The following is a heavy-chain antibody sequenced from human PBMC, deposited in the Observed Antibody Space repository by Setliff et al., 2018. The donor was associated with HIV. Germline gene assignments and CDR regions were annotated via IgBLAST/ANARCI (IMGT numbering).Heavy chain of an antibody. CDR2: INHSGST. Sequence: ASETLSLTCAVYGGSFSGYYWSWIRQPPGKGLEWIGEINHSGSTNYNPSLKSRVTISVDTSMDQFSLKLNSVTAADTAVYYCARPRRVRSRAWYWFDIWGQGTLVTVSS. CDR3: ARPRRVRSRAWYWFDI. CDR1: GGSFSGYY. V-gene: IGHV4-34*01. J-gene: IGHJ5*02. D-gene: IGHD6-19*01.